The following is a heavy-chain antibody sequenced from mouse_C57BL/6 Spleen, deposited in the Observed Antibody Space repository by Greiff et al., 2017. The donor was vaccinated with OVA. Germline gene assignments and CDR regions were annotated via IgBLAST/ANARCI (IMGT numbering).Heavy chain of an antibody. CDR2: IYPRSGNT. D-gene: IGHD1-1*01. V-gene: IGHV1-81*01. CDR1: GYTFTSYG. J-gene: IGHJ4*01. Sequence: QVQLQQSGAELARPGASVKLSCKASGYTFTSYGISWVKQRTGQGLEWIGEIYPRSGNTYYNEKFKGKATLTADKSSSTAYMELRSLTSEDSAVYFCARNGNYDAMDYWGQGTSVTVSS. CDR3: ARNGNYDAMDY.